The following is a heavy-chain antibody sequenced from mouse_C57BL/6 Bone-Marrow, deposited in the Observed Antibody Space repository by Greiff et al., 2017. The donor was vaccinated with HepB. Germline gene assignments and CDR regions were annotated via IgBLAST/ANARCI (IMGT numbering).Heavy chain of an antibody. Sequence: EVKLVESGGGLVKPGGSLKLSCAASGFTFSSYAMSWVRQTPEKRLEWVATISDGGSYTYYPDNVKGRFTISRDNAKNNLYLQMSHLKSEDTAMYYCARTLATVVATNFDVWGTGTTVTVSS. CDR2: ISDGGSYT. J-gene: IGHJ1*03. CDR1: GFTFSSYA. V-gene: IGHV5-4*03. D-gene: IGHD1-1*01. CDR3: ARTLATVVATNFDV.